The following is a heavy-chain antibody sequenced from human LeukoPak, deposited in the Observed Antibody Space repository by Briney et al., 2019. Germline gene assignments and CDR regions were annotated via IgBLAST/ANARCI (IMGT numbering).Heavy chain of an antibody. J-gene: IGHJ4*02. CDR2: ISGSGGNT. CDR1: GFTFSSYG. V-gene: IGHV3-23*01. Sequence: GGSLRLSCAASGFTFSSYGMSWVRQAPGQGLEWVSGISGSGGNTYYAHSVKGRFTISRDNSENTLFLQMNSLRAEDTAMYYCAKGYCGSTGCSAGFWGQGSLVSVSS. CDR3: AKGYCGSTGCSAGF. D-gene: IGHD2-2*01.